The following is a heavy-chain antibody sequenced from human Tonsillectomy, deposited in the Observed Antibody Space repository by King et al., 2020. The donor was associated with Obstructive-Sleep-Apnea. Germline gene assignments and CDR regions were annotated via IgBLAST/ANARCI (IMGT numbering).Heavy chain of an antibody. Sequence: VQLVESGGGVVQPGRSLRLSCAASGFTFSSYAMHWVRQAPGTGLVGVAGISYDGSNKYYADSVKGRFTISRDNSKNTLYLQMNSLRAEDTAVYYCARTPRGMATITWYFDLWGRGTLVTVSS. V-gene: IGHV3-30-3*01. CDR1: GFTFSSYA. J-gene: IGHJ2*01. CDR2: ISYDGSNK. CDR3: ARTPRGMATITWYFDL. D-gene: IGHD5-12*01.